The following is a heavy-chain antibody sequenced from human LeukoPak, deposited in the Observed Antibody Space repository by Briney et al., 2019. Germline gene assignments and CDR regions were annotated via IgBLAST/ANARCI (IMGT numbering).Heavy chain of an antibody. Sequence: SETLSLTCAVYGGSFSGYYWSWIRQPPGKGLEWIGEINHSGSTNYNPSLKSRVTISVDTSKNQFSLKLSSVTAADTAVYYCARDSRAAAGSKFDPWGQGTLVTVSS. J-gene: IGHJ5*02. CDR2: INHSGST. V-gene: IGHV4-34*01. CDR1: GGSFSGYY. D-gene: IGHD6-13*01. CDR3: ARDSRAAAGSKFDP.